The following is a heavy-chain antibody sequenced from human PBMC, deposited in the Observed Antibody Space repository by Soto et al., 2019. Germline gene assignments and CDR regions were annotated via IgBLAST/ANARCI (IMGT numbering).Heavy chain of an antibody. V-gene: IGHV4-34*01. Sequence: PSETLSLTCAVYGGSFSGYYWSWMRDPPGKGLEWIGEINHSGSTNYNPSLKSRVTISVDTSKNQFSLKLSSVTAADTAVYYCARGRHMEQWLVLKGYNWFDPWGQGTLVTVSS. D-gene: IGHD6-19*01. CDR1: GGSFSGYY. J-gene: IGHJ5*02. CDR3: ARGRHMEQWLVLKGYNWFDP. CDR2: INHSGST.